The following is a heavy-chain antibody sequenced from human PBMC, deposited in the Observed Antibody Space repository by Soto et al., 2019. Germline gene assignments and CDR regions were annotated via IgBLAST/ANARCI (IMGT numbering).Heavy chain of an antibody. CDR2: IKQDGSEN. Sequence: PGGSLRLSCAASGFTFSNYWMSWVRQAPGKGLEWVANIKQDGSENYYADSVKGRFTISRDNAKNSLYLQMNSLRDEDTAVYYCARDPIASSGWSRGDYWGQGALVTVSS. CDR1: GFTFSNYW. D-gene: IGHD6-19*01. V-gene: IGHV3-7*01. CDR3: ARDPIASSGWSRGDY. J-gene: IGHJ4*02.